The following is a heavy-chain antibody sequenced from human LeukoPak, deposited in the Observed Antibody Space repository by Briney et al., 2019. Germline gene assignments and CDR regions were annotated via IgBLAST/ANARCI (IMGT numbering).Heavy chain of an antibody. V-gene: IGHV4-38-2*01. CDR1: GFTFSSYW. D-gene: IGHD3-16*01. CDR3: ARRFRGYYYYMDV. J-gene: IGHJ6*03. Sequence: GSLRLSCAASGFTFSSYWMSWVRQAPGKGLEWIGSIYHSGRTYYNPSLKSRVTISADTSKNQFSLKLSSVTAADTAVYYCARRFRGYYYYMDVWGKGTTVTISS. CDR2: IYHSGRT.